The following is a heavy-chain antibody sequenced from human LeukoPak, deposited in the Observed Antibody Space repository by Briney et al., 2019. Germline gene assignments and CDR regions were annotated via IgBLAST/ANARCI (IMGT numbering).Heavy chain of an antibody. V-gene: IGHV4-59*08. D-gene: IGHD3-16*01. CDR3: ARRDYVWASYGY. Sequence: NPSETLSLTCTVSGGSISSYYRSWILQPPGKGLEWIGYIYYSGSTNYNPSLKSRVTISVDTSKNQFSLKLSSVTAADTAVYYCARRDYVWASYGYWGQGTLVTVSS. CDR2: IYYSGST. CDR1: GGSISSYY. J-gene: IGHJ4*02.